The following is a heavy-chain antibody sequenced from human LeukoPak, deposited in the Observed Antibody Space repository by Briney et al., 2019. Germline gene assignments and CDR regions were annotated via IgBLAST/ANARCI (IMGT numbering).Heavy chain of an antibody. CDR2: ISAYNGNT. CDR3: ARASSESYSIDF. J-gene: IGHJ4*02. D-gene: IGHD1-26*01. Sequence: ASVKVSCKASGYTFTSYGISWVRQAPGQGLEWIGWISAYNGNTNYAQEVQGRVTMTTATSTSTAYMELRSLRSDDTAVYYCARASSESYSIDFWGQGTLVTVSS. V-gene: IGHV1-18*01. CDR1: GYTFTSYG.